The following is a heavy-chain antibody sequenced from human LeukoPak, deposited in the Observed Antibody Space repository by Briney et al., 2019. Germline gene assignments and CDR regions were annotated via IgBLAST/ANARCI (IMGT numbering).Heavy chain of an antibody. CDR2: INRDGSVK. CDR1: GFSFSSYW. V-gene: IGHV3-7*01. D-gene: IGHD2-21*01. J-gene: IGHJ3*02. CDR3: ARDFSPYCGGDCYFDAFDM. Sequence: GGSLRLSCAASGFSFSSYWMTWVRQGTGKGLEWVSNINRDGSVKHYMDSVKGRFTISKDNAKNSLYLQMNSLRAEDTAVYYCARDFSPYCGGDCYFDAFDMWGQGTVVTVSS.